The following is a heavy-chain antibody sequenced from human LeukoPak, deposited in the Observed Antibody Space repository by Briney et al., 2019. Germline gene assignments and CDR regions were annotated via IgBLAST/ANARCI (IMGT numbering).Heavy chain of an antibody. CDR1: GYTLTSYS. CDR2: ISAYNGDT. J-gene: IGHJ4*02. CDR3: ARYSSRWYEDY. D-gene: IGHD6-13*01. Sequence: VASVKVSCKASGYTLTSYSLTWVRQAPGQGPEWMGWISAYNGDTSYAQKLQGRVSMTTDTSTSTAYMELRSLRSEDTAVYYCARYSSRWYEDYWGQRTLVTVSS. V-gene: IGHV1-18*01.